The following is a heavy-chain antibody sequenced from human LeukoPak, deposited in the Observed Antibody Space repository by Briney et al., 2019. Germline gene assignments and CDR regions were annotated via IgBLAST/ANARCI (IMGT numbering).Heavy chain of an antibody. CDR1: GYTFTSYA. V-gene: IGHV7-4-1*02. J-gene: IGHJ6*02. CDR2: INTNTGNP. CDR3: ARDPPSSSWVYYYYYGMDV. Sequence: GASVKVSCKASGYTFTSYAMNWVRQAPGQGLEWMGWINTNTGNPTYAQGFTGRFVFSLDTSVSTAYLQISSLKAEDTAVYYCARDPPSSSWVYYYYYGMDVWGQGTTVTVSS. D-gene: IGHD6-13*01.